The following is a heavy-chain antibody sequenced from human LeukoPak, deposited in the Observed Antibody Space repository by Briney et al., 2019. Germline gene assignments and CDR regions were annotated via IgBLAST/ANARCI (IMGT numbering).Heavy chain of an antibody. D-gene: IGHD2-2*01. CDR1: GGSPSSSSSY. Sequence: PETLSLTCTVSGGSPSSSSSYWGWIRQPPGKGLEWNGCIYYSWSSYYNPSRKSRVTISVDTSKSQFSLKLSSVTAADTAVYYCARHRSKYQLLLVWFDPWGQGTLVTVSS. V-gene: IGHV4-39*01. CDR2: IYYSWSS. CDR3: ARHRSKYQLLLVWFDP. J-gene: IGHJ5*02.